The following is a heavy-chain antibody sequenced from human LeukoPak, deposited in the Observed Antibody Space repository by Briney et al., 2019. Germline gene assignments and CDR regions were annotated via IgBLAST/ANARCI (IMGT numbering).Heavy chain of an antibody. J-gene: IGHJ5*02. CDR1: GGSFSGYY. D-gene: IGHD2-15*01. CDR2: INHSGST. V-gene: IGHV4-34*01. CDR3: ARAQGYCSGGSCYPYNWFDP. Sequence: SETLSLTCAVYGGSFSGYYWSWIRQPPVKGLEWIGEINHSGSTNYNPSLKSRVTISVDTSKNQFSLKLGSVTAADTAVYYCARAQGYCSGGSCYPYNWFDPWGQGTLVTVSS.